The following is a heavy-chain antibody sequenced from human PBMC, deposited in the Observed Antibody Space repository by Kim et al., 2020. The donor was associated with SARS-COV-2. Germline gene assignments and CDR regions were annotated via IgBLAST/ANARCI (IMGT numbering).Heavy chain of an antibody. V-gene: IGHV3-23*01. J-gene: IGHJ3*02. D-gene: IGHD1-7*01. CDR3: AKDRELELQVPHAFDI. Sequence: SVKGRFTISRDNSKNTLYLQMNSLRAEDTAVYYCAKDRELELQVPHAFDIWGQGTMVTVSS.